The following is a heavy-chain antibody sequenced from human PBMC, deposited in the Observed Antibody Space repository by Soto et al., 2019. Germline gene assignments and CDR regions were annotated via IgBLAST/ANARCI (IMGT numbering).Heavy chain of an antibody. D-gene: IGHD3-3*01. V-gene: IGHV4-34*01. CDR2: INHSGST. Sequence: ETLSLTCAVYGGSFSGYYWSWIRQPPGKGLEWIGEINHSGSTNYNPSLKSRVTISVDTSKNQFSLKLSSVTAADTAVYYCAKLAVADRNYDFWSGYAYYYMDVWGKGTTVTVSS. CDR1: GGSFSGYY. CDR3: AKLAVADRNYDFWSGYAYYYMDV. J-gene: IGHJ6*03.